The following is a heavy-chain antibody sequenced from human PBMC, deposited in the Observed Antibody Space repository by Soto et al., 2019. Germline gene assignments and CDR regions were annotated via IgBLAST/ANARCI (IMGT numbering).Heavy chain of an antibody. CDR2: MYYSGTT. Sequence: KPSETLSLTCTVSGGSISSSDFYWGWLRQTPGKGLEFIGSMYYSGTTYYNPSLKSRVTISVDTSKNQFTLKLISVTAADTAVYYCAVVDSTGNWFDPWGEGALVTVSS. CDR1: GGSISSSDFY. J-gene: IGHJ5*02. V-gene: IGHV4-39*01. CDR3: AVVDSTGNWFDP. D-gene: IGHD6-25*01.